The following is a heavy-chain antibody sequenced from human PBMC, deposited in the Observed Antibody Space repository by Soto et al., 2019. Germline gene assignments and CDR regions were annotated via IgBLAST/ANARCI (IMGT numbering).Heavy chain of an antibody. CDR1: GFTFSSYA. D-gene: IGHD3-10*01. J-gene: IGHJ6*02. CDR3: ARVIRFGDPTYYYYYGMDV. Sequence: GGSLRLSCAASGFTFSSYAMHWVRQAPGKGLEWVAVISYDGSNKYYADSVKGRFTISRDNSKNTLYLQMNSLRAEDTAVYYCARVIRFGDPTYYYYYGMDVWGQGTTVTVSS. CDR2: ISYDGSNK. V-gene: IGHV3-30-3*01.